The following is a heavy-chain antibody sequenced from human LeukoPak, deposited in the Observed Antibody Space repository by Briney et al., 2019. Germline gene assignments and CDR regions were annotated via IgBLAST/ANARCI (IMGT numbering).Heavy chain of an antibody. Sequence: GGSLRLSCAASGFTFSTYWMDWVRQAPGKGLEWVASIKEDGSDTNYVGSVRGRFTVSRDNTKNSLYLQMNSLKADDTAVYYCASDRAYSQFDYWGQGTLVTVSS. CDR2: IKEDGSDT. CDR1: GFTFSTYW. CDR3: ASDRAYSQFDY. D-gene: IGHD2-15*01. V-gene: IGHV3-7*01. J-gene: IGHJ4*02.